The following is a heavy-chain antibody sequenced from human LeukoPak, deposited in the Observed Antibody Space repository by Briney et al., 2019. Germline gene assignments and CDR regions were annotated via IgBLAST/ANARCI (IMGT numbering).Heavy chain of an antibody. J-gene: IGHJ6*02. CDR1: GGSFSGYH. CDR3: ARGPPIVVVPAAINGMDV. V-gene: IGHV4-34*01. D-gene: IGHD2-2*02. Sequence: SETLSLTCAVYGGSFSGYHWSWIRQPPGKGLEWIGEINHSGSTNYNPSLKSRVIISVDTSKNQFSLKLSSVTAADTAVYYCARGPPIVVVPAAINGMDVWGQGTTVTVSS. CDR2: INHSGST.